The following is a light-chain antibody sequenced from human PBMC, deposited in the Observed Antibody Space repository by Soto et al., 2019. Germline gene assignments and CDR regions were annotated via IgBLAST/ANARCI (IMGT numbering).Light chain of an antibody. CDR3: QQRSNWPLFT. V-gene: IGKV3-11*01. CDR1: ESVSTN. Sequence: EIVMTQSPATLSVSPGDRATLSCRASESVSTNLAWYQHKAGQAPRLLIYDASNRATGIPARFSGSGSGTDFTLTISSLEPEDFAVYYCQQRSNWPLFTFGPGTKVDIK. J-gene: IGKJ3*01. CDR2: DAS.